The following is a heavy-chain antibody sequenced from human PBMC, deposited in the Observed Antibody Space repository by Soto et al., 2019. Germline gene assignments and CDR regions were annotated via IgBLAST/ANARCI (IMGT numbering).Heavy chain of an antibody. CDR2: INHSGST. V-gene: IGHV4-34*01. CDR3: ARGSISQKAFDI. D-gene: IGHD3-3*01. CDR1: GGSFSGYY. J-gene: IGHJ3*02. Sequence: PSETLSLTCAVYGGSFSGYYWSWIRQPPGKGLEWIGEINHSGSTNYNPSLKSRVTISVDTSKNQFSLNLSSVTAADTAVYYCARGSISQKAFDIWGQGTMVTVSS.